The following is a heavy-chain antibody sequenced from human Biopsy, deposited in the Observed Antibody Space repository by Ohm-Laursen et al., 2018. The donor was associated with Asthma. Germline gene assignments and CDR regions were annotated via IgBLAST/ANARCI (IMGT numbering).Heavy chain of an antibody. V-gene: IGHV1-69*01. Sequence: SSVKVSYKPSGDSFSNYAISWVRQAPGQGLEWMGGLIPVLGTPDHAQMFEGRVTITADESTSTAYMELSSLSSEDTAVYYCARGYSGSDRIVYYYSGLEVWGQGTTVTVSS. CDR2: LIPVLGTP. CDR1: GDSFSNYA. D-gene: IGHD5-12*01. J-gene: IGHJ6*02. CDR3: ARGYSGSDRIVYYYSGLEV.